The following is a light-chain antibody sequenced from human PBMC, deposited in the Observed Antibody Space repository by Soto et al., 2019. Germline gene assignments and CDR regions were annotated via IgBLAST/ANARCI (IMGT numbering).Light chain of an antibody. CDR2: KAS. Sequence: DIQMTQSPSTLSASVGDRVTITCRASESINSWLAWYQQKPGKAPKLLIYKASSLESGVPSRFSGSGSGTEFTLIISMLQPDDFATYYCQQYKSYSLSYGGGTKVEIK. J-gene: IGKJ4*01. CDR1: ESINSW. V-gene: IGKV1-5*03. CDR3: QQYKSYSLS.